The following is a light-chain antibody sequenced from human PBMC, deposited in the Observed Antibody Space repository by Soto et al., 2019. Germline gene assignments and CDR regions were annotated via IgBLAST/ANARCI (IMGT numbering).Light chain of an antibody. J-gene: IGKJ1*01. CDR3: QQSYSTSWT. CDR1: QSIGSH. Sequence: DIQMTQSPVSLSASVGDRVTITCRASQSIGSHLNWYQQKPGKAPKLLIYAASSLQGGVPSSFSGIGSGTDFTLTISSLQPEDFATYYCQQSYSTSWTFGQGTKVEIK. CDR2: AAS. V-gene: IGKV1-39*01.